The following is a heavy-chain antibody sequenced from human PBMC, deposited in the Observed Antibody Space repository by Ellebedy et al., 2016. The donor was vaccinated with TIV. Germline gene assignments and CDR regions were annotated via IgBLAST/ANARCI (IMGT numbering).Heavy chain of an antibody. J-gene: IGHJ4*02. D-gene: IGHD6-13*01. CDR1: GFSFRSYW. CDR3: ARPAASYSSSWYDFDC. CDR2: ISTTGTYI. V-gene: IGHV3-21*01. Sequence: GESLKISCVASGFSFRSYWMNWVRQAPGKGLEWVSSISTTGTYIHYADSVKGRFTISRDNAKNSLFLQMNSLRVEDTAVYFCARPAASYSSSWYDFDCWGQGTLVTVSS.